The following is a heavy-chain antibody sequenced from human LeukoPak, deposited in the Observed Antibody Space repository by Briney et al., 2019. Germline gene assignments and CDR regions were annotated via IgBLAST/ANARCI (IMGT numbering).Heavy chain of an antibody. CDR2: IYYSGST. D-gene: IGHD6-19*01. Sequence: SETLSLTCTVSGGSIGSYYWSWIRQPPGKGLEWIGYIYYSGSTNYNPSLKSRVTISVDTSKNQFSLKLSSVTAADTAVYYCARNNAVSGAEDHWGQGTLVTVSS. J-gene: IGHJ4*02. CDR1: GGSIGSYY. CDR3: ARNNAVSGAEDH. V-gene: IGHV4-59*01.